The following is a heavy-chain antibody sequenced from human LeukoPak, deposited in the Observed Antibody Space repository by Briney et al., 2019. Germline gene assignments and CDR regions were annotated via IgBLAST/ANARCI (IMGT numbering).Heavy chain of an antibody. J-gene: IGHJ4*02. D-gene: IGHD3-3*01. CDR3: ARHSTVFGCIDY. CDR1: GFTFSNYG. Sequence: GGSLRLSCAASGFTFSNYGIHWVRQAPGKGLEWVAFILYDGSNKNYADSVKGQFTISRDNSKNTLYLQMNSLRREDTAVYFCARHSTVFGCIDYWGQGTLVTVSS. V-gene: IGHV3-30*02. CDR2: ILYDGSNK.